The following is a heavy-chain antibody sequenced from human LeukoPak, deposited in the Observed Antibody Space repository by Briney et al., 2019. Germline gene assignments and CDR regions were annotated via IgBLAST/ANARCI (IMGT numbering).Heavy chain of an antibody. V-gene: IGHV4-59*12. CDR3: ARYSSGRIDY. CDR2: IYYSGST. D-gene: IGHD3-22*01. Sequence: SETLSLTCTVSGGSISSYYWSWIRQPPGKGLEWIGYIYYSGSTNYNPSLKSRVTISVDTSKNQFSLKLSSVTAADTAVYYCARYSSGRIDYWGQGTLVTVSS. CDR1: GGSISSYY. J-gene: IGHJ4*02.